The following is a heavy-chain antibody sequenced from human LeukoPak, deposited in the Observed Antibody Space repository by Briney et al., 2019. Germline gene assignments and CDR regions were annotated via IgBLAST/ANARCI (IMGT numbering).Heavy chain of an antibody. J-gene: IGHJ6*03. CDR2: IYYSGST. D-gene: IGHD6-25*01. CDR3: ARHPRQTYYFYMDV. CDR1: GGFISGSNYY. V-gene: IGHV4-39*01. Sequence: SETLSLTCTFSGGFISGSNYYRAWIRQAPGKGLEWIGSIYYSGSTYNDPSLKSRVTISVDTSKNQFSLKLSSGTAADTGVYYCARHPRQTYYFYMDVWGKGTTVTISS.